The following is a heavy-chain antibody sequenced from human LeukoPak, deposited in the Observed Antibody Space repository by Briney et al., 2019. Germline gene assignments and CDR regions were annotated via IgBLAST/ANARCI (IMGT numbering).Heavy chain of an antibody. Sequence: SETLSLTCAVYGGSFSGYYWSWIRQPPGKGLEWIGEINHSGSTNYNPSLKSRVTISVDTSKNQFSLKLSSVTAADTAVYYCARRGYSSGWYRYYYYMDVWGKGTTVTISS. CDR1: GGSFSGYY. CDR3: ARRGYSSGWYRYYYYMDV. J-gene: IGHJ6*03. CDR2: INHSGST. D-gene: IGHD6-19*01. V-gene: IGHV4-34*01.